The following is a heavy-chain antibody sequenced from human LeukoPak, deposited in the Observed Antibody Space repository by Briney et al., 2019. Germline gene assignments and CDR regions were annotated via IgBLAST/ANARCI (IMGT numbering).Heavy chain of an antibody. CDR3: AKDLTDYGDYEGWFDP. Sequence: GGSLRLSCAASGFTFSTYSMNWVRQAPGKGLEWVSFISSSSSYIYYADSLKGRFTISRDNAKNSLYLQMNSLRAEDTAVYYCAKDLTDYGDYEGWFDPWGQGTLVTVSS. J-gene: IGHJ5*02. D-gene: IGHD4-17*01. CDR2: ISSSSSYI. V-gene: IGHV3-21*01. CDR1: GFTFSTYS.